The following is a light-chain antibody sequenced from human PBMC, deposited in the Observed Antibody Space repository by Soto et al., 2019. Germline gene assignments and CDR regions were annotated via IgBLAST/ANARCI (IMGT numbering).Light chain of an antibody. V-gene: IGKV1-5*03. CDR3: QHYNCYSEA. CDR1: QTISSW. Sequence: DTQMTQSPSTLSGSVGDRVTITCRASQTISSWLAWYQQKPGKAPKLLIYKASTLKSVVPSRFSGSGSGTVTTITISSLHPDDFVTYYCQHYNCYSEAFGQGTRVDIK. CDR2: KAS. J-gene: IGKJ1*01.